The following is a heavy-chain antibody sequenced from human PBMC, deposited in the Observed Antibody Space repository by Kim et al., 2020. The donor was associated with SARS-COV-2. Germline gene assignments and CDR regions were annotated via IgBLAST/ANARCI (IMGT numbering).Heavy chain of an antibody. J-gene: IGHJ4*02. Sequence: SETLSLTCAVYGGSFSGYYWSWIRQPPGKGLEWIGEINHSGSTNYNPSLKSRVTISVDTSKNQFSLKLRSVTAADTAVYYCARGPVTRSGRSARGGVDYWGQGTLVTVSS. CDR2: INHSGST. CDR1: GGSFSGYY. D-gene: IGHD3-10*01. V-gene: IGHV4-34*01. CDR3: ARGPVTRSGRSARGGVDY.